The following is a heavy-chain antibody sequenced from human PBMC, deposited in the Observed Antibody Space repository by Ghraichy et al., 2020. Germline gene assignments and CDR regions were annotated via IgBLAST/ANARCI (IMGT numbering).Heavy chain of an antibody. Sequence: GALRLSCAASGFAFSSYAMHWVRQAPGKGLEWVAVISYDGSNTYYADSVKGRFTISRDNSKNTLYLQMNSLRAEDTAVYYCARRTNSCLDYWGQGTLVTVSS. D-gene: IGHD2-2*01. V-gene: IGHV3-30-3*01. CDR1: GFAFSSYA. CDR3: ARRTNSCLDY. J-gene: IGHJ4*02. CDR2: ISYDGSNT.